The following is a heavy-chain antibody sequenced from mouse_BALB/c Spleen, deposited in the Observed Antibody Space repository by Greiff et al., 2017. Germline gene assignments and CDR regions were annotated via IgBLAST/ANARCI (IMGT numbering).Heavy chain of an antibody. CDR1: GFSLSRYS. CDR2: IWGGGGT. Sequence: QVQLQQSGPGLVAPSQSLSITCTVSGFSLSRYSVHWVRQPPGKGLEWLGMIWGGGGTDYNSALKPRLSISKDNSKSQVFLKMNSLQTDDTAMYYCASLLRLRAMDYWGQGTSVTVSS. CDR3: ASLLRLRAMDY. V-gene: IGHV2-6-4*01. D-gene: IGHD1-2*01. J-gene: IGHJ4*01.